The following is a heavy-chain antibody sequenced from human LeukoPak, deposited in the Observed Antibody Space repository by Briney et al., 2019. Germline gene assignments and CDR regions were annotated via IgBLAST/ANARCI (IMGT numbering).Heavy chain of an antibody. Sequence: GGSLRLSCAGSGFTLNNYPISWVRQTPGKGLEWVSAITGGADSTYYADSVKGRFTISRDNAKNSLYLQMNSLRAEDTAVYYCAREGYSSGWFDSWGQGTLVTVSS. J-gene: IGHJ5*01. D-gene: IGHD6-19*01. CDR1: GFTLNNYP. CDR2: ITGGADST. V-gene: IGHV3-23*01. CDR3: AREGYSSGWFDS.